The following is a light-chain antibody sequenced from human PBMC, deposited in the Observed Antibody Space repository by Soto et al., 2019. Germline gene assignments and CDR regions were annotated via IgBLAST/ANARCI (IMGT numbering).Light chain of an antibody. CDR1: QGVDKY. CDR3: HQYNTYPT. CDR2: GAS. Sequence: DIQMTQSPSSLSASVGDRVIITCRASQGVDKYLAWFQQKPGKAPKSLIYGASRLQSGVPSRFSGSGSETHFTLTITNLQPEDFATYYCHQYNTYPTFGQGTRLQI. V-gene: IGKV1-16*01. J-gene: IGKJ5*01.